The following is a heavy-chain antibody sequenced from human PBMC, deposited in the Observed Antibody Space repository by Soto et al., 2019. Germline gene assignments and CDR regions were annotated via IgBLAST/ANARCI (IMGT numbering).Heavy chain of an antibody. CDR1: GGSISSSNW. CDR3: ARDHDYPGYCSGGSCYPNYYYGMDV. V-gene: IGHV4-4*02. Sequence: SETLSLTCAVSGGSISSSNWWSSVRQPPGKGLGWIGEIYHSGSTNYNPSLKSRVTISVDKSKNQISLKLSCVSAADTAVYYCARDHDYPGYCSGGSCYPNYYYGMDVWGQGTTVAVSS. J-gene: IGHJ6*02. CDR2: IYHSGST. D-gene: IGHD2-15*01.